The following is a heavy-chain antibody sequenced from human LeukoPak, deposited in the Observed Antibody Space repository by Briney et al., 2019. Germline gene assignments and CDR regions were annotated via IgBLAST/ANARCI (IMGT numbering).Heavy chain of an antibody. Sequence: PGGSLRLSCAASGFTFSNSWMTWVRQAPGKGLEWVANIKEDGGEKYYVDSVKGRFTVSRDNAKRSLYLQMNSLGAEDTAVYYCATINTAIFSSSAYWGPGTLVTVSS. V-gene: IGHV3-7*05. CDR3: ATINTAIFSSSAY. CDR2: IKEDGGEK. D-gene: IGHD2-21*02. J-gene: IGHJ4*02. CDR1: GFTFSNSW.